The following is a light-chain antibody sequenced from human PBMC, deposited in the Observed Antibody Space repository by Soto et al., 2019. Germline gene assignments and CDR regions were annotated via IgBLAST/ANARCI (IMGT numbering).Light chain of an antibody. CDR3: QQYNNWPSSFT. CDR1: QSVSSN. V-gene: IGKV3-15*01. CDR2: GAS. Sequence: EIVMTQSPATLSVSPGERATLSCSASQSVSSNLAWYQQKPGQAPRLLIYGASTRATGIPARFSGSGSGTEFTLTISSLQSEDFAVYYCQQYNNWPSSFTFGPGTKVDIK. J-gene: IGKJ3*01.